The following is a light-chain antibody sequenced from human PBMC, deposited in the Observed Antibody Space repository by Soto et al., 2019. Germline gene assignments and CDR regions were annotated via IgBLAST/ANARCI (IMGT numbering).Light chain of an antibody. CDR2: EVS. CDR3: SFYTSSSTFV. J-gene: IGLJ2*01. Sequence: QSALTQPPSVSGSPGQSVTISCTGTSSDVGSYNRVSWYQQPPGTAPQLMIYEVSNRPSGVPDRFSGSKSGNTASLTISGLQAEDEAHYYCSFYTSSSTFVFGGGNKLTVL. CDR1: SSDVGSYNR. V-gene: IGLV2-18*01.